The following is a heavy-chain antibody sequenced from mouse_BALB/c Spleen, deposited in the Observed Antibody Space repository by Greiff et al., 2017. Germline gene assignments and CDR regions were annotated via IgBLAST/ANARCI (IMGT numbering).Heavy chain of an antibody. D-gene: IGHD3-3*01. CDR1: GYTFTDYA. CDR2: ISIYYDNT. V-gene: IGHV1-67*01. CDR3: ARTGDGGVFDY. J-gene: IGHJ2*01. Sequence: VQLQQSGPELVRPGESVKISCKGSGYTFTDYAMHWVKKSHAKSLEWIGVISIYYDNTNYNQKFKGKATMTVDKSSSTAYMELARLTSEDSAIYYCARTGDGGVFDYWGQGTTLTVSS.